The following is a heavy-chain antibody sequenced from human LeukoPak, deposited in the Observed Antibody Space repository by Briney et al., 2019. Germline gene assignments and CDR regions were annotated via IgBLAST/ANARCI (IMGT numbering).Heavy chain of an antibody. CDR3: ATGYPFGNWFDP. Sequence: ASVKVPCKVSGYTLTELSMHWVRQAPGKGLEWMGGFDPEDGETIYAQKFQGRVTMTEDTSTDTAYMELSSLRSEDTAVYYCATGYPFGNWFDPWGQGTLVTVSS. D-gene: IGHD3-16*01. CDR1: GYTLTELS. CDR2: FDPEDGET. V-gene: IGHV1-24*01. J-gene: IGHJ5*02.